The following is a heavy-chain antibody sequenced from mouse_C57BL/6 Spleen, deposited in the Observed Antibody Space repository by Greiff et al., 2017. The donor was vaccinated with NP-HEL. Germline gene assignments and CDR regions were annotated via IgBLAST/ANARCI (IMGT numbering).Heavy chain of an antibody. J-gene: IGHJ1*03. CDR2: INPSTGGT. CDR3: AREEYFDV. CDR1: GYSFTGYY. Sequence: VQLKESGPELVKPGASVKISCKASGYSFTGYYMNWVKQSPEKSLEWIGEINPSTGGTTYNQKFKAKATLTVDKSSSTAYMQLKSLTSEDSAVYYCAREEYFDVWGTGTTVTVSS. V-gene: IGHV1-42*01.